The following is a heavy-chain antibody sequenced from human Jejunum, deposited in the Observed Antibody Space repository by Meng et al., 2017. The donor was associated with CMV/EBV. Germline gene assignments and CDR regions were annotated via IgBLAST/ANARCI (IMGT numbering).Heavy chain of an antibody. D-gene: IGHD3-10*01. CDR1: FTFGDYA. Sequence: FTFGDYAMSWVRQAPGKGLEWVGFIRKRGYGGTAEYAASVEGRFTISRDDFKGIAYLQMNSLKTEDTALYYCTRAIRSYQGSGMDYWGQGTLVTVSS. V-gene: IGHV3-49*04. CDR3: TRAIRSYQGSGMDY. CDR2: IRKRGYGGTA. J-gene: IGHJ4*02.